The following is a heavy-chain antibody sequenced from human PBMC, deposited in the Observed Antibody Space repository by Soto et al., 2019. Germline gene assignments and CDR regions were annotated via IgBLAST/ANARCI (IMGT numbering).Heavy chain of an antibody. CDR2: IIPIFGTA. D-gene: IGHD6-13*01. CDR3: ASEGVSIAAAGSLDH. Sequence: GASVKVSCKASGGTFSSYAISWVRQAPGQGLEWMGGIIPIFGTANYAQKFQGRVTITADESTSTAYMELSSLGSEDTAVYYCASEGVSIAAAGSLDHRGQVPLVAASS. V-gene: IGHV1-69*13. CDR1: GGTFSSYA. J-gene: IGHJ4*02.